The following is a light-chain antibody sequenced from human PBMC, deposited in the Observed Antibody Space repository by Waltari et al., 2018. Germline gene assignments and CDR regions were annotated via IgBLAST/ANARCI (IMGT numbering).Light chain of an antibody. J-gene: IGLJ2*01. CDR2: EVS. CDR1: SSDVGSYNL. CDR3: CSYVGSRIVV. V-gene: IGLV2-23*02. Sequence: QSALTQPASVSGSPGQSITISCTGTSSDVGSYNLVSWYQQHPGKVPKLMISEVSKRPSGISNRFSGSKSGNTASLTISGLQAEDEADYYCCSYVGSRIVVFGGGTKMTVL.